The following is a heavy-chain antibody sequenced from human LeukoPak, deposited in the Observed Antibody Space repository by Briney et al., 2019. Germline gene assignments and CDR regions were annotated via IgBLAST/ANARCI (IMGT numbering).Heavy chain of an antibody. V-gene: IGHV1-18*01. D-gene: IGHD3-22*01. Sequence: ASVKVSCKASGYTFTSYGISWVRQAPGQGLEWMGWISAYHGNTYYAQKLQGRVTLTTDTSTSTAYMELRSLRSDDTAVYYCARDLCYYDSSGYHDVFDIWGQGTMVTVSS. CDR1: GYTFTSYG. J-gene: IGHJ3*02. CDR2: ISAYHGNT. CDR3: ARDLCYYDSSGYHDVFDI.